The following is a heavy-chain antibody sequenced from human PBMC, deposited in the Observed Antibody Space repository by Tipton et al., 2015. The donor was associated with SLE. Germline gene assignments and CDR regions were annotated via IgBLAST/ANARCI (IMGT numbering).Heavy chain of an antibody. J-gene: IGHJ6*03. D-gene: IGHD1-26*01. CDR1: DGSISDYY. Sequence: TLSLTCSVSDGSISDYYWTWIRQPAGEGLEWIGRIYTSGSTNYNPSLKSRVTMSVDTSKNQFSLKLSSVTAADTAVYYCARGSGSYGYYYYMDVWGKGTTVTVSS. V-gene: IGHV4-4*07. CDR3: ARGSGSYGYYYYMDV. CDR2: IYTSGST.